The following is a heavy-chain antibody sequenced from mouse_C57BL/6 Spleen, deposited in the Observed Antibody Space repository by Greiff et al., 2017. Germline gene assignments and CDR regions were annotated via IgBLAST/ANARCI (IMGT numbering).Heavy chain of an antibody. CDR1: GYAFSSYW. CDR3: ARWGGYDGSAMDY. J-gene: IGHJ4*01. Sequence: QVQLKQSGAELVKPGASVKISCKASGYAFSSYWMNWVKQRPGKGLEWIGQIYPGDGDTNYNGKFKGKATLTADKSSSTAYMQLSSLTSEDSAVYFCARWGGYDGSAMDYWGQGTSVTVSS. V-gene: IGHV1-80*01. D-gene: IGHD2-2*01. CDR2: IYPGDGDT.